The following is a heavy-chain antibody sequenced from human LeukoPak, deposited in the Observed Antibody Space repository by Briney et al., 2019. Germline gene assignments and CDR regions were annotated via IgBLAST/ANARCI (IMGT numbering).Heavy chain of an antibody. CDR1: GFTFTSYT. V-gene: IGHV3-48*01. D-gene: IGHD6-13*01. J-gene: IGHJ4*02. CDR2: ITASSGTI. Sequence: GGSLRLSCVASGFTFTSYTMNWVRQAPGTGLEWLSLITASSGTIHYADSVEGRFTVSRDNVKNSLYLQMNSLRVEDTGIYYCVREVVSAGTGDYWGQGALVTVSS. CDR3: VREVVSAGTGDY.